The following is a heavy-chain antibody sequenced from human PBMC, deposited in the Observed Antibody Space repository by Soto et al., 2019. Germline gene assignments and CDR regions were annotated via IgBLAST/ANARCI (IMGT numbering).Heavy chain of an antibody. CDR1: GFTFSSYA. D-gene: IGHD3-3*01. V-gene: IGHV3-23*01. CDR2: INNNGGIT. Sequence: PGGSLRLSCAVSGFTFSSYAMSWVRQAPGKGLEWVSAINNNGGITYYADSVKGRFTISRDNSRNTLYLQMNSLRAEDTALYYCAKDRYTIPDGLDYWGQGTLVTVSS. J-gene: IGHJ4*02. CDR3: AKDRYTIPDGLDY.